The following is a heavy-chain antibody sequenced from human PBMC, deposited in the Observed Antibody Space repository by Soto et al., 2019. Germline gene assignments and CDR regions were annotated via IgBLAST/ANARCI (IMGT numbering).Heavy chain of an antibody. CDR3: ARAQTRGGGSSGYYYGVYYYYYGMDV. CDR2: INHSGST. V-gene: IGHV4-34*01. Sequence: SETLSLTCAVYGGSFSGYYWSWIRQPPGKGLEWIGEINHSGSTNYNPSLKSRVTISVDTSKNQFSLKLSSVTAADTAVYYCARAQTRGGGSSGYYYGVYYYYYGMDVWGQGTTVTVSS. J-gene: IGHJ6*02. D-gene: IGHD3-22*01. CDR1: GGSFSGYY.